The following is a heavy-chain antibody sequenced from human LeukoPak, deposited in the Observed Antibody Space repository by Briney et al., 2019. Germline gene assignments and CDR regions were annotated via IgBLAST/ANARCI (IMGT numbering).Heavy chain of an antibody. CDR2: INHSGST. Sequence: SETLSLTCAVSGYSISSGYYWSWIRPPPGKGLEWIGEINHSGSTNYNPPLKSRVTISVDTSKNQFSLKLSSVTAADTAVYYCARASYSYGAFDIWGQGTMVTVSS. V-gene: IGHV4-34*01. D-gene: IGHD5-18*01. CDR3: ARASYSYGAFDI. CDR1: GYSISSGYY. J-gene: IGHJ3*02.